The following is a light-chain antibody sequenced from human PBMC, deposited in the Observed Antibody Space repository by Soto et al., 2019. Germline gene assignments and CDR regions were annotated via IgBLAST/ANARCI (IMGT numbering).Light chain of an antibody. CDR2: DTS. CDR3: QQRATWPWT. Sequence: IVLTQSPATLSFSPGEEATLSCRASQSIAIYLAWYQQKSGQSPRLLIYDTSNRAPGIPDRFSGSASGTDFSLSISSLEPEDFAVYYCQQRATWPWTFGQGTAVELK. CDR1: QSIAIY. V-gene: IGKV3-11*01. J-gene: IGKJ1*01.